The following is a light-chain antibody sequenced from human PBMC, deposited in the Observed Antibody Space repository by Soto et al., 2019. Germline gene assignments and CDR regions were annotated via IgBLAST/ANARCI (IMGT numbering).Light chain of an antibody. V-gene: IGLV2-14*03. CDR2: DVS. CDR1: STDVGGYDY. CDR3: SSYTSTYTVI. J-gene: IGLJ2*01. Sequence: QSALTQSASVPGSLGQSISISCTGTSTDVGGYDYVSWYQQHPGKAPRLMIYDVSNRPSGVSNRFSGSKSGNTASLTISGLQAEYEADYYCSSYTSTYTVIFGGGTKVTVL.